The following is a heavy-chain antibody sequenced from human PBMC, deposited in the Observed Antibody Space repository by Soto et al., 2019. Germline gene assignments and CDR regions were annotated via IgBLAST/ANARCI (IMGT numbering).Heavy chain of an antibody. D-gene: IGHD3-3*02. CDR3: ARDRYISTWFDP. V-gene: IGHV4-31*03. CDR1: GGSISSGGYY. CDR2: IYYSGST. J-gene: IGHJ5*02. Sequence: PSEPVPLTGTMAGGSISSGGYYWSWVRQHPGKGLEWIGYIYYSGSTYYNPSLKSRVTISVDTSKNQFSLKLSSVTAADTAVYYCARDRYISTWFDPWGQGTLVNVSS.